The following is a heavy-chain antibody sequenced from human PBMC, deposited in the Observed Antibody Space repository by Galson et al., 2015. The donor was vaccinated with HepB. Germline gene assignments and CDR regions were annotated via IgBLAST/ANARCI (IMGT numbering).Heavy chain of an antibody. CDR1: GFTFSSYW. Sequence: SLRLSCAASGFTFSSYWMHWVRQAPGKGLVWVSRINSDGSSTSYADSVKGRFTISRDNAKNTLYLQMNSLRAEDTAVYYCARSAADIVVVPAAIRGDYYYYYMDVWGKGTTVTVSS. D-gene: IGHD2-2*01. CDR3: ARSAADIVVVPAAIRGDYYYYYMDV. J-gene: IGHJ6*03. CDR2: INSDGSST. V-gene: IGHV3-74*01.